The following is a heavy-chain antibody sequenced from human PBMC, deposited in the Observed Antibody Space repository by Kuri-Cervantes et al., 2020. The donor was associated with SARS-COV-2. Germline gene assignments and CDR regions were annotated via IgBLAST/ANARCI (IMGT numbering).Heavy chain of an antibody. Sequence: GESLKISCAASGFTFSSYSMNWVRQAPGKGLGWVAFIRYDGSNKYYADSVKGRFTISRDNSENTLYLQMNSLRAEDTAVYYCATTMHELWDYYMDVWGKGTTVTVSS. J-gene: IGHJ6*03. CDR2: IRYDGSNK. D-gene: IGHD1-7*01. CDR3: ATTMHELWDYYMDV. CDR1: GFTFSSYS. V-gene: IGHV3-30*02.